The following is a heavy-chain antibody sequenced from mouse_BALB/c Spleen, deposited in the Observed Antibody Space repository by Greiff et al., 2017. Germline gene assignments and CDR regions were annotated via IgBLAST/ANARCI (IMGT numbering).Heavy chain of an antibody. D-gene: IGHD1-2*01. Sequence: QVHVKQPGAELVKPGASVKLSCKASGYTFTSYYMYWVKQRPGQGLEWIGGINPSNGGTNFNEKFKSKATLTVDKSSSTAYMQLSSLTSEDSAVYYCTRWTHYYGYWGQGTTLTVSS. V-gene: IGHV1S81*02. J-gene: IGHJ2*01. CDR2: INPSNGGT. CDR1: GYTFTSYY. CDR3: TRWTHYYGY.